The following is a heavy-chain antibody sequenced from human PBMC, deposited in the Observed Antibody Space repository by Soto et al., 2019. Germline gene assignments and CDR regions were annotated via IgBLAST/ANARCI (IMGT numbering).Heavy chain of an antibody. Sequence: SETLSLTCTVSGGSISSGGYYWSWIRQHPGKGLEWIGYIYYSGSTYYNPSLKSRVTISVDTSKNQFSLKLSSVTAADTAVYYCARDRSPYDSYFDYWGQGTLVTVSS. J-gene: IGHJ4*02. V-gene: IGHV4-31*03. CDR2: IYYSGST. D-gene: IGHD3-22*01. CDR1: GGSISSGGYY. CDR3: ARDRSPYDSYFDY.